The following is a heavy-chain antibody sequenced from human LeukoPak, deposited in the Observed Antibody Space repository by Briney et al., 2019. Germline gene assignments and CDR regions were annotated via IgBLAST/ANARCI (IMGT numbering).Heavy chain of an antibody. CDR1: GYTFTSYA. Sequence: GASVKVSCKASGYTFTSYAMNWVRQAPGQGLEWMGWINTNTGNPTYAQGFTGRFVFSLDTSVSTAYLQICSPKAEDTAVYYCARGRMVRGVIRANWFDPWGQGTLVTVSS. CDR3: ARGRMVRGVIRANWFDP. CDR2: INTNTGNP. D-gene: IGHD3-10*01. V-gene: IGHV7-4-1*01. J-gene: IGHJ5*02.